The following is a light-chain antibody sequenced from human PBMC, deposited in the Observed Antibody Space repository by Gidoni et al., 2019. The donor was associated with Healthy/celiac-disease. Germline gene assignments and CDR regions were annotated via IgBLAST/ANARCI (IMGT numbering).Light chain of an antibody. CDR3: QQYNSYWT. V-gene: IGKV1-5*01. J-gene: IGKJ1*01. CDR2: DAS. Sequence: DIQMTQSPSTLSASVGDRVTITCRASQSISSWLAWYQQKPGNAPKLLIYDASSLESGVLSRFSGSGPGTEFTLTISRLQPDDFATYYCQQYNSYWTFGQWTKVEIK. CDR1: QSISSW.